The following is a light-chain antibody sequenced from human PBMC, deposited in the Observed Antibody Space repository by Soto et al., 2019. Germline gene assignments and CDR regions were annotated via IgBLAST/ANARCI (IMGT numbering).Light chain of an antibody. Sequence: DIQVTQSPSSLSASVGERVTITCRTSESISTYFNWYQQTPGKAPKLLIHGASSLQSGVPSRFSGGGFGTDFTLTINGLQPEDFATYYCQQSYGVPRTFGQGTRVEIK. CDR1: ESISTY. CDR2: GAS. V-gene: IGKV1-39*01. CDR3: QQSYGVPRT. J-gene: IGKJ1*01.